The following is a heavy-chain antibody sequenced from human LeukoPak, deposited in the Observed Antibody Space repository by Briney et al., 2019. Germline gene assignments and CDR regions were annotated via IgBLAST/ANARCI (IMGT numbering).Heavy chain of an antibody. Sequence: PSETLSLTCAVYGGSFSGYYWSWIRQPPGKGLEWIGEINHSGSTNYNPSLKSRVTISVDTSKNQFSLKLSSVTAADTAVYYCAGGYSNYSGYWGQGTLVTVSS. V-gene: IGHV4-34*01. CDR1: GGSFSGYY. J-gene: IGHJ4*02. D-gene: IGHD4-11*01. CDR2: INHSGST. CDR3: AGGYSNYSGY.